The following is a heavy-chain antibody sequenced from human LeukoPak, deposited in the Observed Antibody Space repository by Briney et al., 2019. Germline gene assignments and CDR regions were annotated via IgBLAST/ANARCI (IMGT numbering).Heavy chain of an antibody. V-gene: IGHV3-7*01. D-gene: IGHD3-10*01. Sequence: GGSLRLSCVVSGFTFSNYWMTWVRQAPGKGLEWVANIKEDGSEKHYLDSVEGRFTISRDNAKNSLYLQMNSLRAEDTAVYYCARSTLVSYYYGSGSYYNVGYWGQGTLVTVSS. CDR1: GFTFSNYW. J-gene: IGHJ4*02. CDR3: ARSTLVSYYYGSGSYYNVGY. CDR2: IKEDGSEK.